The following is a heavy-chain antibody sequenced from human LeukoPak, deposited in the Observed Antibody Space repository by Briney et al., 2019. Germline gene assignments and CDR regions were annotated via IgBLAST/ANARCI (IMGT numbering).Heavy chain of an antibody. Sequence: SETLSLTCTVSGDSISSGDYYWSWIRQPPGKGLECIGYIFSSGSTNYNPSLKSRVTISVDTSKNQFSLRLNSVTAADTAVYFCARYVYGSGKYYFDYWGQGSLVTVSS. CDR3: ARYVYGSGKYYFDY. V-gene: IGHV4-61*08. CDR1: GDSISSGDYY. J-gene: IGHJ4*02. CDR2: IFSSGST. D-gene: IGHD3-10*01.